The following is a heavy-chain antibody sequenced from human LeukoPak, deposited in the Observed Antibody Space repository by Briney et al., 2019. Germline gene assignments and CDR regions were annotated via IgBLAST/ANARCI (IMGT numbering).Heavy chain of an antibody. CDR1: GFTFGDYA. CDR3: TTLSRELWPRWDY. D-gene: IGHD1-26*01. J-gene: IGHJ4*02. V-gene: IGHV3-49*04. Sequence: PGGSLRLSCTASGFTFGDYAMSWVRQAPGKGLEWVGFIRSKAYGGTTEYAASVKGRFTISRDDSKSIAYLQMNSLKTEDTAVYYCTTLSRELWPRWDYWGQGTLVTVSS. CDR2: IRSKAYGGTT.